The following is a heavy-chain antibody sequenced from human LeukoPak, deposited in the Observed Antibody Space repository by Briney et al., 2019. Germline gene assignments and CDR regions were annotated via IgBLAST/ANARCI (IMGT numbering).Heavy chain of an antibody. CDR3: ARGLGACYYGSGSYLY. J-gene: IGHJ4*02. Sequence: PGGSLRLSCAASGFTFSSYAMSWVRQAPGKGLEWVSAISGSGGSTYYADSVKGRFTISRDNAKNSLYLQMNSLRAEDTAVYYCARGLGACYYGSGSYLYWGQGTLVTVSS. CDR2: ISGSGGST. V-gene: IGHV3-23*01. CDR1: GFTFSSYA. D-gene: IGHD3-10*01.